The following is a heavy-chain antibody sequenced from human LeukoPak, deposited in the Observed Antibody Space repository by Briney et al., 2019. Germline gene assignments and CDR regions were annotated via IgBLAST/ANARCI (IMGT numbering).Heavy chain of an antibody. D-gene: IGHD6-19*01. CDR3: AKAVAGTQPFGY. CDR1: GFTFSSYS. CDR2: ISSGSSTI. V-gene: IGHV3-48*01. Sequence: QPGGSLRLSCAASGFTFSSYSLNWVRQAPGKGLEWVSYISSGSSTIYYADSVKGRFTISRDNAKHSLYLQMNSLRAEDTAVYYCAKAVAGTQPFGYWGQGTLVTVSS. J-gene: IGHJ4*02.